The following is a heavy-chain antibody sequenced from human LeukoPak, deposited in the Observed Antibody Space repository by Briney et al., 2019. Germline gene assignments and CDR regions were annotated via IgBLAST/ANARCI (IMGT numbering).Heavy chain of an antibody. CDR2: INPSGGST. V-gene: IGHV1-46*01. CDR1: GYTFTGYY. CDR3: ARDDGSGYDYIAEYFQH. D-gene: IGHD5-12*01. J-gene: IGHJ1*01. Sequence: ASVKVSCKASGYTFTGYYMHWVRQAPGQGLEWMGIINPSGGSTSYAQKFQGRVTMTRDMSTSTVYMELSSLRSEDTAVYYCARDDGSGYDYIAEYFQHWGQGTLVTVSS.